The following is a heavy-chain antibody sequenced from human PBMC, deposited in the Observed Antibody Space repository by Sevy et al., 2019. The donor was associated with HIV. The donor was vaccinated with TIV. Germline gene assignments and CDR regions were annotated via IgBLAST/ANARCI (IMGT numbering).Heavy chain of an antibody. D-gene: IGHD3-3*01. CDR3: ARDARYDFWSGYYGAFDY. Sequence: GESLKISCAASGFTFSSYWMHWVRQAPGKGLVWVSRINSDGSSTSYADSVKGRFTISRDNAKNTLYLQMNSLRAEDTAVYYCARDARYDFWSGYYGAFDYWGQGTLVTVSS. J-gene: IGHJ4*02. V-gene: IGHV3-74*01. CDR1: GFTFSSYW. CDR2: INSDGSST.